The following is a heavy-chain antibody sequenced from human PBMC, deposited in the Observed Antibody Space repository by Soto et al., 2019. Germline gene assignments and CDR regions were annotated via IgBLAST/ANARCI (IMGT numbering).Heavy chain of an antibody. V-gene: IGHV1-18*04. CDR3: ARDGLGITIFGVVESPPNWFDP. D-gene: IGHD3-3*01. CDR1: GYTFTSYG. Sequence: QVQLVQSGAEVKKPGASVKVSCKASGYTFTSYGISWVRQAPGQGLEWMGWISAYNGNTNYAQKLQGRVTMTTDTSTSTGYMELRSLRSDDTAVYYCARDGLGITIFGVVESPPNWFDPWGQGTLVTVSS. J-gene: IGHJ5*02. CDR2: ISAYNGNT.